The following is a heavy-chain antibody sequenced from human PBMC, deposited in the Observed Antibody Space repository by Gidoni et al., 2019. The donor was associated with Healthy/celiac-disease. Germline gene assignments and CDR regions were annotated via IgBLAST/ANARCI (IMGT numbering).Heavy chain of an antibody. Sequence: QVQLVQSGAEVKKPGASVKVSCTASGYTFPSYYMHWVRQAPGQGLEWMGIINPSGGSTSYAQKFQGRVTMTRDTSTSTVYMELSSLRSEDTAVYYCARGLGYDFWSGPNWFDPWGQGTLVTVSS. CDR3: ARGLGYDFWSGPNWFDP. CDR1: GYTFPSYY. D-gene: IGHD3-3*01. V-gene: IGHV1-46*01. J-gene: IGHJ5*02. CDR2: INPSGGST.